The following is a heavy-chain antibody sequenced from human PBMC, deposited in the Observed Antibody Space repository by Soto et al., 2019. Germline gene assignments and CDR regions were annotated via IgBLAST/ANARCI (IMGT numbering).Heavy chain of an antibody. D-gene: IGHD3-9*01. CDR2: INGGGTST. CDR3: AKDILTGYYIAFDY. CDR1: GFTLSSYA. J-gene: IGHJ4*02. Sequence: LRLSCAASGFTLSSYAMSWVRQSPGKELEWVSTINGGGTSTYYAASVKGRFTISRDNSKNTLYLQMNSLRAEDTALYYCAKDILTGYYIAFDYWGQGTPDTVSS. V-gene: IGHV3-23*01.